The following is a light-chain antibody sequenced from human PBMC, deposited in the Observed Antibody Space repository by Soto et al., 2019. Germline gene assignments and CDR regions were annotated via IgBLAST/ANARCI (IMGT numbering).Light chain of an antibody. Sequence: EIVLTQSPGTLSLSPGETVTLSCRASLSVSSNFLAWYQHKPGQAPRLLIYGASSRATGIPDRFSGSGSGTDFTLTISGLEPEDFAVYFCQQYDTSPTGTFGQGTKLEIK. CDR3: QQYDTSPTGT. V-gene: IGKV3-20*01. CDR2: GAS. J-gene: IGKJ2*01. CDR1: LSVSSNF.